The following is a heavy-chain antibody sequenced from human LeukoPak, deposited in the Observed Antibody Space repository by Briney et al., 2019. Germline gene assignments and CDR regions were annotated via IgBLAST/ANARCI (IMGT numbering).Heavy chain of an antibody. CDR1: GFTFSSYS. D-gene: IGHD3-10*01. CDR2: ISSGGGYI. CDR3: ARDYYGSGSYYNSGY. J-gene: IGHJ4*02. V-gene: IGHV3-21*01. Sequence: GGSLRLSCAASGFTFSSYSMNWVRPAPGKGLEWVSSISSGGGYIYYADSVKGRFTISRDNAKNSLYLQMNSLRAEDTAVYYCARDYYGSGSYYNSGYWGQGTLVTVSS.